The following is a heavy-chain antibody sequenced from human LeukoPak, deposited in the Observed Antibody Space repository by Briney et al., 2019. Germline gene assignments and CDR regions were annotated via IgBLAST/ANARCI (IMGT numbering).Heavy chain of an antibody. CDR1: GGSISSYY. J-gene: IGHJ5*02. Sequence: SETLSLTCTVSGGSISSYYWSWIRQPPGKGLEWIGYIYYSGSTNYNPSLKSRVTISVDKSRNQFSLKLSSVTAADTAVYYCARAGGPIVVVPAAVRANWFDPWGQGTLVTVSS. CDR3: ARAGGPIVVVPAAVRANWFDP. V-gene: IGHV4-59*12. CDR2: IYYSGST. D-gene: IGHD2-2*01.